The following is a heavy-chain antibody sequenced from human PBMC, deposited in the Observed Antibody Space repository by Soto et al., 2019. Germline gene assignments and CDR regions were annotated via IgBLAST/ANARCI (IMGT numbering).Heavy chain of an antibody. J-gene: IGHJ4*02. CDR1: GLTFSSYG. D-gene: IGHD3-3*01. CDR3: ARDVSFDYDFWSGYLDY. V-gene: IGHV3-33*01. CDR2: IWYDGSNK. Sequence: PGGSLRLSCAASGLTFSSYGMHWVRQAPGKGLEWVAVIWYDGSNKYYADSVKGRFTISRDNSKNTLYLQMNSLRAEDTAVYYCARDVSFDYDFWSGYLDYWGQGTLVTVS.